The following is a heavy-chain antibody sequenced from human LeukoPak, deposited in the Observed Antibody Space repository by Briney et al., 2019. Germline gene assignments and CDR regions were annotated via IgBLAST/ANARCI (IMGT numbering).Heavy chain of an antibody. J-gene: IGHJ3*02. D-gene: IGHD3-10*01. CDR3: AKGIWVVRGVIGDAFDI. CDR2: ISYDGSDK. Sequence: GRSLRLSYAASGFTLSSSGMHWVRQAPGKGLEWVAVISYDGSDKYYADCVKGRFTISRDNSKNTLYLQMNSLRAEDTALYYCAKGIWVVRGVIGDAFDIWGQGTMVTVSS. CDR1: GFTLSSSG. V-gene: IGHV3-30*18.